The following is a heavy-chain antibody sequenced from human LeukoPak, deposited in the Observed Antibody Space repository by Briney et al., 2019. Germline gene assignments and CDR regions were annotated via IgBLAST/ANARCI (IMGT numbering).Heavy chain of an antibody. Sequence: GASVKVSCKASGYTFTSYDINWVRQATGQGLEWMGWMNPNSGNTGYAQKFQGRVTITRKTSISTAYMELSSLRSEDTAVYYCARGRDCSGGNCWIDYWGQGTLVTVSS. CDR1: GYTFTSYD. V-gene: IGHV1-8*01. D-gene: IGHD2-15*01. CDR3: ARGRDCSGGNCWIDY. J-gene: IGHJ4*02. CDR2: MNPNSGNT.